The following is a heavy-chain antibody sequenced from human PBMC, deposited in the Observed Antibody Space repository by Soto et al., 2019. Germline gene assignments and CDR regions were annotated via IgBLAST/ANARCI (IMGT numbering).Heavy chain of an antibody. J-gene: IGHJ4*02. CDR2: ISYDGNNK. V-gene: IGHV3-30-3*01. CDR3: EREVASYDRSGFFDY. D-gene: IGHD3-22*01. Sequence: PGGSLRLSCAGSGFIFSNSAFHWVRQAPGKGLEWVALISYDGNNKYYADSVKSRFTISRDNSKNTLYLQMHSLRADDTAVYYCEREVASYDRSGFFDYWGQGALVTVSS. CDR1: GFIFSNSA.